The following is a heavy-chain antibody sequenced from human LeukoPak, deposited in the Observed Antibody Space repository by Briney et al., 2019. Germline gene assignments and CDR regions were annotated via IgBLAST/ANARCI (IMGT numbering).Heavy chain of an antibody. J-gene: IGHJ4*02. CDR3: ARDIKWREDMNFDY. CDR1: GFIFSNYG. CDR2: IRHAGDTQ. Sequence: GGSLRLSCEVSGFIFSNYGMHWVRQAPGKGLEWVAFIRHAGDTQYYVDSVKGRFTISRDNFKNTLYLQMNSLTAEDTAVYYCARDIKWREDMNFDYWGQGSLVTVSS. V-gene: IGHV3-30*02. D-gene: IGHD2-15*01.